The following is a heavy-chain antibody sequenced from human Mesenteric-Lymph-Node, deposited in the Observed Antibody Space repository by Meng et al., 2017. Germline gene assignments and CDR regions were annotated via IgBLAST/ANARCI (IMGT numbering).Heavy chain of an antibody. V-gene: IGHV4-4*02. CDR1: GGSISSSNW. CDR3: ASFPPPGKQWLVTDY. J-gene: IGHJ4*02. Sequence: QVHVQESGPGLVKPSGTLSLTCAVSGGSISSSNWWSWVRQPPGKGLEWIGEIYHSGSTNYNPSLKSRVTISVDKSKNQFSLKLSSVTAADTAVYYCASFPPPGKQWLVTDYWGQGTLVTVSS. CDR2: IYHSGST. D-gene: IGHD6-19*01.